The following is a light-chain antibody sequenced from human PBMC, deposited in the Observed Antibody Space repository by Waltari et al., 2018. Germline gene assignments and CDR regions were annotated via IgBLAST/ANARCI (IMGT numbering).Light chain of an antibody. J-gene: IGLJ2*01. CDR2: GKT. V-gene: IGLV3-19*01. CDR1: SLRSYY. Sequence: SSELTQDPAVSVALGQTVRITCQGDSLRSYYASWYQQKPGQAPVLVIYGKTNRPSGIPARFSGSSSGNTASLTINGAQAEDEADYYCNSRDSSGNHVVFGGGTKLTVL. CDR3: NSRDSSGNHVV.